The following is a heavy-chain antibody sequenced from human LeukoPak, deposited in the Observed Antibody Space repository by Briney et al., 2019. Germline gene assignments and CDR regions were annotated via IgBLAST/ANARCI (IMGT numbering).Heavy chain of an antibody. CDR2: IYYSGST. D-gene: IGHD6-19*01. CDR3: SGWYSDYNWFDP. Sequence: PSETLSLTCTVSGGSVSSGSYYWSWIRQPPGTGLEWIGYIYYSGSTNYNPSLKSRVTISVDTSKNQFSLKLSSVTAADTAVYYCSGWYSDYNWFDPWGQGTLVTVSS. V-gene: IGHV4-61*01. CDR1: GGSVSSGSYY. J-gene: IGHJ5*02.